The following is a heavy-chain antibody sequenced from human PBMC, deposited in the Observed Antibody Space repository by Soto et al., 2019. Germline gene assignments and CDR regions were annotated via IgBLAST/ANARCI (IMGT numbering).Heavy chain of an antibody. CDR1: GYTFTTYA. CDR3: ARAGDDCSTTNCYMIDY. V-gene: IGHV1-3*01. J-gene: IGHJ4*02. CDR2: INAGNGKT. D-gene: IGHD2-2*02. Sequence: QVQLVQSGVEVKKPAASVKVSCKASGYTFTTYAMHWVRQAPGQRLEWMGWINAGNGKTKYSQKFQGRVTITRDTSATTAYMELSSLRSEDTAVYYCARAGDDCSTTNCYMIDYWGQGTLVTVSS.